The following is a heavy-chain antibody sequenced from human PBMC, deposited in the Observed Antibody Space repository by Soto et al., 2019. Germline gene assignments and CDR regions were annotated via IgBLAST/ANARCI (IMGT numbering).Heavy chain of an antibody. V-gene: IGHV3-66*01. CDR3: AKINSGWVEN. CDR2: LYTSGAT. Sequence: EVQLVESGGGLVQPGGSLRLSCVISGFTVTNYMTWVRQAPGKGLECVSLLYTSGATYYADSVKGRFTISRDNSKNTLYLQMNSLRAGDTAVYYCAKINSGWVENWGQGTLVTVSS. J-gene: IGHJ1*01. D-gene: IGHD6-19*01. CDR1: GFTVTNY.